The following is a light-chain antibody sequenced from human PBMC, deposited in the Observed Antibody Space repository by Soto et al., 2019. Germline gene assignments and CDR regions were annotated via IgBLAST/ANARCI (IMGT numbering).Light chain of an antibody. CDR3: QSYDSSLSGGV. J-gene: IGLJ1*01. CDR2: DNS. V-gene: IGLV1-40*01. Sequence: QAVLTQPPSVSGAPGQRVPISCTGSSSNIGAGYDVHWYQQLPGTAPKLLIYDNSNRPSGVPDRFSGSKSGTSASLAITGLQAEDEADYYCQSYDSSLSGGVFGTGTKLTVL. CDR1: SSNIGAGYD.